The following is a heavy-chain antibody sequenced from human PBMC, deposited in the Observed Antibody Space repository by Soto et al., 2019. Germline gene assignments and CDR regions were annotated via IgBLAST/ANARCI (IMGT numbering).Heavy chain of an antibody. CDR2: IYPGDSDT. Sequence: GESLKISCKGSGYSFTRYWIGWVRQMPGKGLECMGIIYPGDSDTRYSPSFQGQVTISADKSINTAYLQWSSLKASDTAIYYCARTKDYGGNSRSPFDYWGRGTLVTVSS. CDR3: ARTKDYGGNSRSPFDY. V-gene: IGHV5-51*01. J-gene: IGHJ4*02. CDR1: GYSFTRYW. D-gene: IGHD4-17*01.